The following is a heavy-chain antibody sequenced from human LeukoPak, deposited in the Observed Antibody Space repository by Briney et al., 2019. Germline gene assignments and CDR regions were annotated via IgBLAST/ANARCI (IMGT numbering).Heavy chain of an antibody. CDR3: ASDRTRGWNYFDY. Sequence: SETLSLTCNVSGGSISSSTYYWSWIRQPPGKGLEWIGSIYYSGSTLYNASLKSRVTISVDTSKNQFSLKLSSVTAADTAVYYCASDRTRGWNYFDYWGQGTLVTVSS. CDR2: IYYSGST. D-gene: IGHD6-19*01. J-gene: IGHJ4*02. CDR1: GGSISSSTYY. V-gene: IGHV4-39*07.